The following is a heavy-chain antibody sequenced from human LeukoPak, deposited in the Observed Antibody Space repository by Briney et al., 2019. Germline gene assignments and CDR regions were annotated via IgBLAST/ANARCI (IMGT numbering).Heavy chain of an antibody. J-gene: IGHJ4*02. D-gene: IGHD6-6*01. CDR1: GFTFSSYW. V-gene: IGHV3-74*01. CDR2: INSDGSST. Sequence: PGGSLGLSCAASGFTFSSYWIHWVRQAPGKGLVWVSRINSDGSSTTYADSVKGRFTISRDNAKNTLYLQMNSLTAEDTAVYYCASEYSSSSGFDYWGQGTLVTVSS. CDR3: ASEYSSSSGFDY.